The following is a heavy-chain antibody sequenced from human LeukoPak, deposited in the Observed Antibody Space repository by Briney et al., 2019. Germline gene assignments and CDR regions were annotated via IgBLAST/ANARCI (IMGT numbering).Heavy chain of an antibody. CDR2: IIPIFGTA. V-gene: IGHV1-69*05. CDR3: ARGDYVWGSYRYGAPFDY. Sequence: SVKVSCKASGYTFTSYGISWVRQAPGQGLEWMGGIIPIFGTANYAQKFQGRVTITTDESTSTAYMELSSLRSEDTAVYYCARGDYVWGSYRYGAPFDYWGQGTLVTVSS. CDR1: GYTFTSYG. J-gene: IGHJ4*02. D-gene: IGHD3-16*02.